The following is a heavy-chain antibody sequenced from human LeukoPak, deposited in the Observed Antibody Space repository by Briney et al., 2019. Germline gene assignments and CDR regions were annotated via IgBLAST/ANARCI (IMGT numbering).Heavy chain of an antibody. V-gene: IGHV7-4-1*02. Sequence: RASVKVSCKASGYTFTSYAMNWVRQAPGQGLEWMGWINTNTGNPTYAQGFTGRFVFSLDTSVSTAYLQISSLKAEDTAVYYCARVGAAMVTSSAEYFQHWGQGTLVTVSS. D-gene: IGHD5-18*01. CDR3: ARVGAAMVTSSAEYFQH. J-gene: IGHJ1*01. CDR1: GYTFTSYA. CDR2: INTNTGNP.